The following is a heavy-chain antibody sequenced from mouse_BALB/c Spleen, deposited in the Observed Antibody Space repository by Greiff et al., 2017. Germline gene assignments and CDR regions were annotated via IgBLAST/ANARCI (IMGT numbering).Heavy chain of an antibody. V-gene: IGHV7-3*02. D-gene: IGHD1-1*01. Sequence: EVKLMESGGGLVQPGGSLRLSCATSGFTFTDYYMSWVRQPPGKALEWLGFIRNKANGYTTEYSASVKGRFTISRDNSQSILYLQMNTLRAEDSATYYCARAYYGSSSFAYWGQGTLVTVSA. CDR3: ARAYYGSSSFAY. CDR1: GFTFTDYY. CDR2: IRNKANGYTT. J-gene: IGHJ3*01.